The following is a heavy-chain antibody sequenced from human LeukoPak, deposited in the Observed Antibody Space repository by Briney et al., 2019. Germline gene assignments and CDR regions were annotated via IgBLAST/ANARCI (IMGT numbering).Heavy chain of an antibody. CDR2: IYYSGST. CDR1: GGSISSGGYY. CDR3: ARMYYYDSSGQY. V-gene: IGHV4-39*01. Sequence: SETLSLTCTVSGGSISSGGYYWGWIRQPPGKGLEWIGSIYYSGSTYYNPSLKSRVTISVDTSKNQFSLKLSSVTAADTAVYYCARMYYYDSSGQYWGQGTLVTVSS. D-gene: IGHD3-22*01. J-gene: IGHJ4*02.